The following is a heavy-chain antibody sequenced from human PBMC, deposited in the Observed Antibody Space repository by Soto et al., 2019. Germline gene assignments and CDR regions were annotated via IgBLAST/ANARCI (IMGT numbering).Heavy chain of an antibody. CDR2: INHSGST. V-gene: IGHV4-34*01. CDR3: ARCSITMVRGQVDYYYGMDV. Sequence: SETLSLTCAVYGGSFSGYYWCWIRQPPGKGLEWIGEINHSGSTNYNPSLKSRVTISVDTSKNQFSLKLSSVTAADTAVYYCARCSITMVRGQVDYYYGMDVWGQGTTVTVSS. D-gene: IGHD3-10*01. J-gene: IGHJ6*02. CDR1: GGSFSGYY.